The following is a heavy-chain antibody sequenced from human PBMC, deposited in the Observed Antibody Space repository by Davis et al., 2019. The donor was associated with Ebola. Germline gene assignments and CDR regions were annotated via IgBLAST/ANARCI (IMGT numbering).Heavy chain of an antibody. CDR1: GFTFSSFA. J-gene: IGHJ4*02. CDR2: ISGTGGRT. V-gene: IGHV3-23*01. CDR3: AKGYCSSSTCRFDY. D-gene: IGHD2-2*01. Sequence: GESLKISCAASGFTFSSFAMNWVRQAPGKGLEWVSAISGTGGRTYYADSVKGRFTISRDNSKNTLSLQMNSLRAEDTAVYYCAKGYCSSSTCRFDYWGQGTLVTVSS.